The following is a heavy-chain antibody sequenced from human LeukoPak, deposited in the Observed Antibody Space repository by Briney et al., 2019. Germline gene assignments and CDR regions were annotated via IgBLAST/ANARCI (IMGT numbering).Heavy chain of an antibody. V-gene: IGHV1-18*01. CDR3: ARGGDRIGYYCN. CDR1: GYAFTFRG. CDR2: ISTYNGNT. J-gene: IGHJ4*02. D-gene: IGHD3-22*01. Sequence: ASVKVSCTGSGYAFTFRGYYWIWLAPGQGLEWMGWISTYNGNTNYAQNLQGRIAMTTDKSTSTAYMELRSLRSGDNTVEYCARGGDRIGYYCNWGQGTLVTVSS.